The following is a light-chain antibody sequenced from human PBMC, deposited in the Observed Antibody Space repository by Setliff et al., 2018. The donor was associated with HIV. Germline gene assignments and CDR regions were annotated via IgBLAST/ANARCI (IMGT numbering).Light chain of an antibody. CDR3: CSNTGSNTYV. V-gene: IGLV2-23*01. CDR2: QAT. CDR1: SNDVGRYDL. Sequence: QSVLTQPASVSGSPGQSITISCTGTSNDVGRYDLVSWYQQHPARAPKLIIYQATRRPSGVSNRFSGSKSGNVASLTISGLQAEDEADYYCSNTGSNTYVFGTGTKV. J-gene: IGLJ1*01.